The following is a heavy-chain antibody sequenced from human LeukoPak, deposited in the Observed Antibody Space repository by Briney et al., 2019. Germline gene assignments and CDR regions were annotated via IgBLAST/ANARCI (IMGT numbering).Heavy chain of an antibody. J-gene: IGHJ6*03. CDR3: ARVGNGDYRYYFYMDV. V-gene: IGHV3-11*01. CDR1: GFTFSDYY. CDR2: ISSSGSTI. Sequence: GGSLRLSCAASGFTFSDYYMSWIRQAPGKGLEWVSYISSSGSTIYYADSVKGRFTISRDNAKNSLYLQMNSLRAEDTAVYYCARVGNGDYRYYFYMDVWGKGTTVTISS. D-gene: IGHD4-17*01.